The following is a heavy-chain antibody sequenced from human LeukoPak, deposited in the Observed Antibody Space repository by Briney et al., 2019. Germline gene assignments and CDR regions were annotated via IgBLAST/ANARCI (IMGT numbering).Heavy chain of an antibody. V-gene: IGHV4-30-4*01. Sequence: SETLSLTCTVSGGSISSGDYYWSWIRQPPGKGLEWIGYIYYSGSTYYNPSLKSRVTISVDTSKNQFSLKLSSVTAADTAVYYCARAATSSGWYIGYWGQGTLVTVSS. D-gene: IGHD6-19*01. CDR1: GGSISSGDYY. CDR3: ARAATSSGWYIGY. CDR2: IYYSGST. J-gene: IGHJ4*02.